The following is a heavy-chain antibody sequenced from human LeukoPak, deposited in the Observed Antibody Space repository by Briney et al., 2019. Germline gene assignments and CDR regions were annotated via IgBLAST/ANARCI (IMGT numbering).Heavy chain of an antibody. CDR1: GFTFSNYG. Sequence: GGSLRLSCAVSGFTFSNYGMSWVRQAPGKGLEWVSVISSSGDSTYYADSVKGRFTISRDNSQNTLYLQMNGLRAEDTAIYYCAKDDGNNAKLLLDYWGQGTLVTVSS. CDR3: AKDDGNNAKLLLDY. V-gene: IGHV3-23*01. CDR2: ISSSGDST. J-gene: IGHJ4*02. D-gene: IGHD2/OR15-2a*01.